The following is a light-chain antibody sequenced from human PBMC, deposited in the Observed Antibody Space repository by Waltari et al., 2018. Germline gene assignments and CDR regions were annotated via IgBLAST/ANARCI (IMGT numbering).Light chain of an antibody. V-gene: IGKV1-5*03. J-gene: IGKJ1*01. CDR1: QNISPW. CDR3: QRYKTSFRT. CDR2: KTS. Sequence: DIQMTQSPSTLSASVGDRVTITCRASQNISPWLAWHQQKPGKAPRLLIYKTSTLESGVPPRFSGSGSGTEFTLTISSLQPEDFATYYCQRYKTSFRTFGQGTRVEIK.